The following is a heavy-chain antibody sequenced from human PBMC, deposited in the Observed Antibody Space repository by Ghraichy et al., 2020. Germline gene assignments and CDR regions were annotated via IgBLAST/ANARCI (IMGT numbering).Heavy chain of an antibody. CDR2: IKQDGSEK. D-gene: IGHD6-13*01. V-gene: IGHV3-7*03. Sequence: GGSLRLSCAASRFTFSTYWVSWVRQAPGEWLEWVANIKQDGSEKYYVDSVKGRFTISRDNAKNSLYLQMNSLRAEDTAVYYCARDSGSSSWYGLDYWGQGTLVTVSS. J-gene: IGHJ4*02. CDR1: RFTFSTYW. CDR3: ARDSGSSSWYGLDY.